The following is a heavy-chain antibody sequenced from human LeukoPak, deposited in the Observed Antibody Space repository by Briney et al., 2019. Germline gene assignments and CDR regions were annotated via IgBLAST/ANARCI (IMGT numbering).Heavy chain of an antibody. V-gene: IGHV3-73*01. Sequence: PGGSLKLSCAASGFTFSGSAMHWVRQASGKGLEWVGRIRSKANSYATAYAASMKGRFTISRDDSKNTAYLQMNSLKTEDTAVYYCTRPYSSGPVSGYYWGQGTLVTVSS. CDR3: TRPYSSGPVSGYY. CDR2: IRSKANSYAT. D-gene: IGHD6-19*01. CDR1: GFTFSGSA. J-gene: IGHJ4*02.